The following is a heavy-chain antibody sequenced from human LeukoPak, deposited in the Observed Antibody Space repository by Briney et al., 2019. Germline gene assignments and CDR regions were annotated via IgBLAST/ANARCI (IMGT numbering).Heavy chain of an antibody. CDR1: GYTFANYY. CDR3: AREISESYYFDY. CDR2: IKPGGSIT. J-gene: IGHJ4*02. V-gene: IGHV1-46*03. Sequence: ASLKVSCKASGYTFANYYIHWVRQAPGQGLEWMGIIKPGGSITNYTQTFQYTQKVQDRVTMTRDTSTSTAYMDLCSLRTQGAALYYGAREISESYYFDYWGKGTLVTVSS. D-gene: IGHD3-3*01.